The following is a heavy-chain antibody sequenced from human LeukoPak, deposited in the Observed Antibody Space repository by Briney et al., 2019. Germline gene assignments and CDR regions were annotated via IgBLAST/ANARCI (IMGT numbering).Heavy chain of an antibody. CDR2: INHSGST. CDR3: ARPPVPDYGDYVGWFDP. Sequence: SETLSLTCTVSGGSISSYYWSWIRQPPGKGLEWIGEINHSGSTNYNPSLKSRVTISVDTSKNQFSLKLSSVTAADTAVYYCARPPVPDYGDYVGWFDPWGQGTLVTVSS. V-gene: IGHV4-34*01. J-gene: IGHJ5*02. CDR1: GGSISSYY. D-gene: IGHD4-17*01.